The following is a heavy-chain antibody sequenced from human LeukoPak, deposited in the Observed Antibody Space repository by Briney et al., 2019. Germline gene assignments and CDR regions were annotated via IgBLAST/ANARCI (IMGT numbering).Heavy chain of an antibody. D-gene: IGHD6-19*01. J-gene: IGHJ5*02. Sequence: SETLSLTCTVSDGSINSFYWSWIRQPPGKGLEWIGYIYYSGSTNYNPSLKSRVTISVDTSKNQFSPKLSSVTAADTAVYYCARTWLVNWFDPWGQGTLVTVSS. CDR2: IYYSGST. CDR3: ARTWLVNWFDP. V-gene: IGHV4-59*08. CDR1: DGSINSFY.